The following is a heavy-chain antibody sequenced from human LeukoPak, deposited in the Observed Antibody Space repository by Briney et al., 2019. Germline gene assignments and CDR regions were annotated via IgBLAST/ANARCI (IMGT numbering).Heavy chain of an antibody. V-gene: IGHV4-59*01. D-gene: IGHD6-13*01. CDR3: ARQAAAGTGLWYYFDY. CDR2: IYYSGST. J-gene: IGHJ4*02. Sequence: SETLSLTCTVSGGSISSYYWSWIRQPPGKGLEWIGYIYYSGSTNYNPSLKSRVTISVDTSKNQFSLKLSSVTAADTAVYYCARQAAAGTGLWYYFDYWGQGTLVTVS. CDR1: GGSISSYY.